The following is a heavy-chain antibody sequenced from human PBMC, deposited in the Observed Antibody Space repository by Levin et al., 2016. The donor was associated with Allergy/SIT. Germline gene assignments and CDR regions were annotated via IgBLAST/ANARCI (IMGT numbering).Heavy chain of an antibody. CDR3: VKVRARDCSGGSCSYDS. J-gene: IGHJ4*02. V-gene: IGHV3-64D*08. D-gene: IGHD2-15*01. CDR2: ISSNGGST. CDR1: GFTFSSYS. Sequence: GGSLRLSCSASGFTFSSYSMDWVRQAPGKGLEYISAISSNGGSTYYTDSVKGRFTISRDNSKNILYLQMSSLRAEDTAVYYCVKVRARDCSGGSCSYDSWGQGTLVTVSS.